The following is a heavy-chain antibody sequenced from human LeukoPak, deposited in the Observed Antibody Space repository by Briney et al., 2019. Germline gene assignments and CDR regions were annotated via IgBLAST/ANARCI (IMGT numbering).Heavy chain of an antibody. Sequence: GASVKVSCKASGYTFTSYGISWVGQAAGRGLEWMGWISAYNGNTNYAQKLQGRFTIPTDTSTSTAYMELSSLRSDDTAVYYCASSGRFYDSSPMDWFDPWGQGPLVTVSS. CDR1: GYTFTSYG. V-gene: IGHV1-18*01. CDR3: ASSGRFYDSSPMDWFDP. J-gene: IGHJ5*02. CDR2: ISAYNGNT. D-gene: IGHD3-22*01.